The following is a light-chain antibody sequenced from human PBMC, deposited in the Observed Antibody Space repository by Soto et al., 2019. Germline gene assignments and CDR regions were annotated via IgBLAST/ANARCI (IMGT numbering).Light chain of an antibody. CDR3: QQYGSSPPWT. CDR1: QSVSSSY. CDR2: GAS. J-gene: IGKJ1*01. V-gene: IGKV3-20*01. Sequence: EIVLTQSPGTLSLSPGERATLSCRASQSVSSSYLAWYQQKPGQAPRLLIYGASSRATGIPDRVSGSGSGTDFTLTLSRLEPEDFAVYYCQQYGSSPPWTFGQGTTVEIK.